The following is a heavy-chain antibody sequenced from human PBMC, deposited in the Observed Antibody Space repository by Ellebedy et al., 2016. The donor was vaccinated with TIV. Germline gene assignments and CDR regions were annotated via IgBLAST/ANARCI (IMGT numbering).Heavy chain of an antibody. V-gene: IGHV3-7*01. CDR2: VKQDGTEK. D-gene: IGHD3-22*01. CDR1: GFTFSIYW. CDR3: ARDKRESGFGV. Sequence: GESLKISCAASGFTFSIYWMYWVRQAPGKGLEWVATVKQDGTEKFYVDSVKGRFTISRDNAKKSLYLQMNSLTAEDTAFYYCARDKRESGFGVWGQGTLVTVSS. J-gene: IGHJ4*02.